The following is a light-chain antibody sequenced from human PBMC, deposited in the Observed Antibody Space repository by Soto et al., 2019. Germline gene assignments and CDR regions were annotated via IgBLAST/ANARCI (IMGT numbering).Light chain of an antibody. CDR3: QQSYSTPRT. Sequence: DIQMTQSPSSPSASVGDRVTITFRASQSISSYLNWYQQRQGKAPKLLIYAASSLQSGVPSKFSGSGSGTDLTITISSLKPEDFETDYCQQSYSTPRTFGPGTKVDNK. J-gene: IGKJ3*01. V-gene: IGKV1-39*01. CDR1: QSISSY. CDR2: AAS.